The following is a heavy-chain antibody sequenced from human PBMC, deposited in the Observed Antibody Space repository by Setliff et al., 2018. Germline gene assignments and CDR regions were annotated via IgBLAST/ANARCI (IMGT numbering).Heavy chain of an antibody. CDR2: ISTSGSTI. V-gene: IGHV3-48*04. Sequence: ETLTLSCAASGFTFSNYGMTWVRQAPGKGLEWISYISTSGSTIYYADSVKGRYTISRDNAENTVYLQMNNLRADDSAVYYCARDREGDGNYYMDVWGKGTTVTVSS. J-gene: IGHJ6*03. CDR1: GFTFSNYG. D-gene: IGHD1-1*01. CDR3: ARDREGDGNYYMDV.